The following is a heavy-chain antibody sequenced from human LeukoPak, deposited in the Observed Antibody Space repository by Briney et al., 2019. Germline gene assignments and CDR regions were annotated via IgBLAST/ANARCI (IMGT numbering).Heavy chain of an antibody. CDR2: IIPMFGTA. D-gene: IGHD5-12*01. V-gene: IGHV1-69*13. Sequence: GASVKVSCKASGGTFSSYAISWVRQAPGQGLEWMGGIIPMFGTANYAQKFQGRVTMTADESTSTVYMELSSLRSEDTAVYYRARSPSGYSGYDPVYYWGQGTLVTVSS. CDR3: ARSPSGYSGYDPVYY. CDR1: GGTFSSYA. J-gene: IGHJ4*02.